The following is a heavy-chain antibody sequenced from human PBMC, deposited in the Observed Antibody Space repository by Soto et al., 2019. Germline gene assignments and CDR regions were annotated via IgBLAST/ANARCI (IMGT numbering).Heavy chain of an antibody. CDR3: AKESSSGWSPFDS. D-gene: IGHD6-19*01. Sequence: VKVSCKASGYTFTAYYIHWVRQAPGLGLQWMGWINPSSGGAIYAQKFQGRVTLTRDTSITTAYMEVSGLRSDDTAIYYCAKESSSGWSPFDSWGQGTLVTVSS. J-gene: IGHJ4*02. CDR2: INPSSGGA. V-gene: IGHV1-2*02. CDR1: GYTFTAYY.